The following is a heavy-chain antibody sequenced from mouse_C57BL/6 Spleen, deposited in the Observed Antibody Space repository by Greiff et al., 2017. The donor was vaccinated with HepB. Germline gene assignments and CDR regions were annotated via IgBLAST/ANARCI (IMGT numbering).Heavy chain of an antibody. CDR2: IDPSDSYT. CDR3: ARSWMDY. V-gene: IGHV1-50*01. J-gene: IGHJ4*01. CDR1: GSTFTSYW. Sequence: QVQLQQPGAELVQPGASVKLSCKASGSTFTSYWMQWVNLRPGQGLEWIGEIDPSDSYTTYNQKCKGKATLTVDTSSSTAYMQLSSLTSEDSAVYYCARSWMDYWGQGTSVTVSS.